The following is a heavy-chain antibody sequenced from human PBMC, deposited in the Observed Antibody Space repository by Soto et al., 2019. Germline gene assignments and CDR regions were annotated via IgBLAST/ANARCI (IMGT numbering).Heavy chain of an antibody. CDR3: ARVWRYCSGGSCYYYYYYMDV. V-gene: IGHV3-21*01. Sequence: EVQLVESGGGLVKPGGSLRLSCAASGFTFSSYSMNWVRQAPGKGLEWVSSISSSSSYIYYADSVKGRFTISRDNAKNSRDLQMNSLRAEDTAVYYCARVWRYCSGGSCYYYYYYMDVWGKGTTVTVSS. J-gene: IGHJ6*03. CDR1: GFTFSSYS. CDR2: ISSSSSYI. D-gene: IGHD2-15*01.